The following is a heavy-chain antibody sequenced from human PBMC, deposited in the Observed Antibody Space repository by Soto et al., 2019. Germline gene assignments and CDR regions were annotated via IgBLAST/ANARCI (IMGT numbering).Heavy chain of an antibody. CDR3: ARDPTDVDIVATDY. D-gene: IGHD5-12*01. J-gene: IGHJ4*02. CDR1: GFTFSSYG. CDR2: IWYDGSNK. Sequence: GGSLRLSCAASGFTFSSYGMHWVRQAPGKGLEWVAVIWYDGSNKYYADSVKGRFTISRDNSKNTLYLQMNSLRAEDTAVYYCARDPTDVDIVATDYWGQGTLVTVSS. V-gene: IGHV3-33*01.